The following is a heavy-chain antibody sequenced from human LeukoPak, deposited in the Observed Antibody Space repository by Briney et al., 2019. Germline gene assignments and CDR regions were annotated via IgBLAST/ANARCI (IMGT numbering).Heavy chain of an antibody. CDR2: IIPIFGTT. V-gene: IGHV1-69*13. D-gene: IGHD7-27*01. CDR1: GGTFSSTYA. Sequence: SVKVSCKASGGTFSSTYAISWVRQAPGQGLEWMGGIIPIFGTTNYAQKFQGRVTITAVESTSAAYMELSSLRSEDTAVYYCATATGGNWGFDFWGQGTLVTVSS. CDR3: ATATGGNWGFDF. J-gene: IGHJ4*02.